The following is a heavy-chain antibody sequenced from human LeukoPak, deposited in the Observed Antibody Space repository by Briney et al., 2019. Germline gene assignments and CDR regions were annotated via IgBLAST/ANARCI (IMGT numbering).Heavy chain of an antibody. V-gene: IGHV3-30*18. J-gene: IGHJ4*02. CDR3: AKEGSYYIFDY. Sequence: GGSLRLSCAASGFTFSSYGMHWVRQAPGKGLEWVAVISYDGSNKYYADSVKGRFTISRDNSKNTLYLQMNSLRAEDTAVYYCAKEGSYYIFDYWGQGTLVTVSS. CDR1: GFTFSSYG. D-gene: IGHD1-26*01. CDR2: ISYDGSNK.